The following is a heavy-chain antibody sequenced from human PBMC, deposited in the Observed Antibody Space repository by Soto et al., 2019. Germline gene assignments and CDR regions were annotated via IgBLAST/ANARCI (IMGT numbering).Heavy chain of an antibody. Sequence: SETLSLTCSVSGGSISSRDWWTWVRQAPGRGLEWIGKIYHGGGTNFSPSLRGRVNISIDKSRKFFSLTLNSVTAADTAIYFCATGNVDSMLESWGRGTLVTVSS. CDR2: IYHGGGT. V-gene: IGHV4-4*02. D-gene: IGHD3-3*01. J-gene: IGHJ4*02. CDR1: GGSISSRDW. CDR3: ATGNVDSMLES.